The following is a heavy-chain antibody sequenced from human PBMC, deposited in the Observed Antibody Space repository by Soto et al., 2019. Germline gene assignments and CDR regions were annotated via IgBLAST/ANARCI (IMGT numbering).Heavy chain of an antibody. D-gene: IGHD5-12*01. J-gene: IGHJ4*02. Sequence: QVQLVESGGGVVRPGRSLRLSCAASGFTISSHIMHWVRQAPGKGLEWVAAISYDGSRKYYADSVRGRFTISRDESMDTLHLQMNSLGHEDTAVYFCASPRYSGYDLYQGFAVAGVDYWGQGSLVTVSS. CDR3: ASPRYSGYDLYQGFAVAGVDY. V-gene: IGHV3-30-3*01. CDR2: ISYDGSRK. CDR1: GFTISSHI.